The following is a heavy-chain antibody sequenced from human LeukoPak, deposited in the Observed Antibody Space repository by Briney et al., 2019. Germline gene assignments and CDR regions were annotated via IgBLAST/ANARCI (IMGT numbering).Heavy chain of an antibody. CDR1: GFTFSSYA. D-gene: IGHD5-18*01. J-gene: IGHJ4*02. CDR2: LSGSGGGA. Sequence: PVGSLRLSCAASGFTFSSYAMSWVRQAPGKGLEWVSGLSGSGGGAHHADSVEGRFTISRDNSKNTLYLQMNSLRAEDTAVYYCAKGSGYNSGYPFDYWGQGTLVTVSS. CDR3: AKGSGYNSGYPFDY. V-gene: IGHV3-23*01.